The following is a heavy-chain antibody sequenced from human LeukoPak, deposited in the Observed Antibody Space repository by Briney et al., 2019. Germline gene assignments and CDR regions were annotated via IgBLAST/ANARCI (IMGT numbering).Heavy chain of an antibody. CDR1: GYTFTSYD. CDR3: ARGRRYCSGGSCLLFDY. J-gene: IGHJ4*02. V-gene: IGHV1-8*01. CDR2: MNHNSGNT. Sequence: ASVKVSCKASGYTFTSYDINWVRQATGQGLEWMGWMNHNSGNTGYAQKFQGRVTMTRNTSISTAYMELSSLRSEDTAVYYCARGRRYCSGGSCLLFDYWGQGTLVTVSS. D-gene: IGHD2-15*01.